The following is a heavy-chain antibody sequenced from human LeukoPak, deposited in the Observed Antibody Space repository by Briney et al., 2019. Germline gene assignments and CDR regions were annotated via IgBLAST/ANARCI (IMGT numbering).Heavy chain of an antibody. V-gene: IGHV3-30*02. Sequence: RGESLTLSCSVSAFTLSQYDTHCVRQSPAEGLEWVAFIRYDGTNKYYADSVKGLFTISRDTSKNTVYLQMDSLRSEDTAVSFCATDVRCSGSRNVVRWFGAWGKGTLVTV. CDR1: AFTLSQYD. CDR2: IRYDGTNK. D-gene: IGHD1-26*01. CDR3: ATDVRCSGSRNVVRWFGA. J-gene: IGHJ5*02.